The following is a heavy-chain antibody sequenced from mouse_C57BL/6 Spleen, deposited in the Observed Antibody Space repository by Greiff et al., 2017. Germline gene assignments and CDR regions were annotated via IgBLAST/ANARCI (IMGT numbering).Heavy chain of an antibody. J-gene: IGHJ3*01. CDR3: ASVYYGSRGFAY. CDR2: LSNLAYSI. V-gene: IGHV5-15*01. Sequence: EVMLVEPGGGLVQPGGSLKLSCAASGFTFSDYGMAWVRQAPRKGPEWVAFLSNLAYSIYYADTVTGRFTISRENAKNTLYLEMSSLMSEDTAMYYCASVYYGSRGFAYWGQGTLVTVSA. CDR1: GFTFSDYG. D-gene: IGHD1-1*01.